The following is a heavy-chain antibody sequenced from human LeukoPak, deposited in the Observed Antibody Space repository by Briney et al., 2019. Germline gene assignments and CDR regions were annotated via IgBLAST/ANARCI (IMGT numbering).Heavy chain of an antibody. V-gene: IGHV4-34*01. D-gene: IGHD3-10*01. CDR3: ARDRPRYYYGSGSYGTFDY. CDR2: INHSGST. CDR1: GGSFSGYY. J-gene: IGHJ4*02. Sequence: SETLSLTCAVYGGSFSGYYWSWIRQPPGKGLEWIGEINHSGSTNYNPSLKSRVTISVDTSKNQFSLKLSSVTAADTAVYYCARDRPRYYYGSGSYGTFDYWGQGTLVTVSS.